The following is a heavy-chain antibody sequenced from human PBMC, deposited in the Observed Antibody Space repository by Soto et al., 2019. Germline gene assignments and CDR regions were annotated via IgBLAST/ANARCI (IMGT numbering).Heavy chain of an antibody. CDR2: INHSGST. D-gene: IGHD1-26*01. V-gene: IGHV4-39*07. CDR1: GGSISSGGYY. Sequence: PSETLSLTCTVSGGSISSGGYYWSWIRQPPGKGLEWIGEINHSGSTNYNPSLKSRVTISVDTSKNQFSLKLSSVTAADTAVYYCAREGSGVTSQARYYYYMDVWGKGTTVTVFS. J-gene: IGHJ6*03. CDR3: AREGSGVTSQARYYYYMDV.